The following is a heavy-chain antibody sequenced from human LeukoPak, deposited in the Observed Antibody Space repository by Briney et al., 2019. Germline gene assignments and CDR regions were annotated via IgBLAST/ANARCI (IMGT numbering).Heavy chain of an antibody. CDR3: ARYSGGVDY. V-gene: IGHV4-39*01. J-gene: IGHJ4*02. CDR2: IYYSGST. D-gene: IGHD1-26*01. Sequence: PSETLSLTCTVSGGSISSSSYYWGWIRQPPGKGLEWIGSIYYSGSTYYNPSLKSRVTISVDTSKNQFSLKLSSVTAADTAVYYCARYSGGVDYWGQGTLVTVSS. CDR1: GGSISSSSYY.